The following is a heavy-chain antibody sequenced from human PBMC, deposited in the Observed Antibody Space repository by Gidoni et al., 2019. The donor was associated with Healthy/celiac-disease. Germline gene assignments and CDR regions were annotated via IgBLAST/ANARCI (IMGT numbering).Heavy chain of an antibody. J-gene: IGHJ5*02. CDR2: ISSSSSTI. V-gene: IGHV3-48*02. Sequence: DVQLLVSRGGLVQFGWALRRSWTACGFTLWRYSMNWVRQAPGKGLEWVSYISSSSSTIYYADSVKDGFTISRDNAKNSLYLQMNSLRDEGTAVYYCARGKVVVVPLPFDPWGQGTLVTVSS. CDR1: GFTLWRYS. CDR3: ARGKVVVVPLPFDP. D-gene: IGHD2-2*01.